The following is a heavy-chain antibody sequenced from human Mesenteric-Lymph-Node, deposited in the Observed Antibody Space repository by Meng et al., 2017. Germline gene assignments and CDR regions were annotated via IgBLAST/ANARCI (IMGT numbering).Heavy chain of an antibody. CDR3: VRSSGWVKTGFDP. V-gene: IGHV4-39*01. D-gene: IGHD6-19*01. J-gene: IGHJ5*02. CDR1: GGSIRPSGYC. CDR2: IGHSGFT. Sequence: PREVWGPGRVHLSEATALPFSVSGGSIRPSGYCWGWIREPPGKGLGWIGSIGHSGFTYYTPSLKRRVTVSIDTSRNQFSLWLTSVTAADTAVYYCVRSSGWVKTGFDPWGQGTLVTVSS.